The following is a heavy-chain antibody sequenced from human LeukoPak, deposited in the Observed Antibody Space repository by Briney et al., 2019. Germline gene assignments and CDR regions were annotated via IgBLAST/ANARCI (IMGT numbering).Heavy chain of an antibody. CDR3: AKDLALGIAAAGTSDY. J-gene: IGHJ4*02. Sequence: GGSLRLSCAASGFTFRSYVMSWVRLAPGKGLEWVSGLNTDGAWIYYADSVKGRFTISRDNSENTLYLQMNSLRVEDTAVYYCAKDLALGIAAAGTSDYWGQGTLVTVSS. V-gene: IGHV3-23*01. D-gene: IGHD6-13*01. CDR2: LNTDGAWI. CDR1: GFTFRSYV.